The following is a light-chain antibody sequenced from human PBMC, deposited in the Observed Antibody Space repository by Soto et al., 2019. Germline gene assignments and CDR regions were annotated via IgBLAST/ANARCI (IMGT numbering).Light chain of an antibody. Sequence: QSALTQPPSASGSPGQSVTISCTGASSDVGGYNYVSWYQQHPGKAPKLMIYEVTKRPSGVPDRFSGSKSGNTASLTVSGLQPEDEADYYCSSDAGGNNAYVFGTGTKLTVL. J-gene: IGLJ1*01. CDR2: EVT. V-gene: IGLV2-8*01. CDR3: SSDAGGNNAYV. CDR1: SSDVGGYNY.